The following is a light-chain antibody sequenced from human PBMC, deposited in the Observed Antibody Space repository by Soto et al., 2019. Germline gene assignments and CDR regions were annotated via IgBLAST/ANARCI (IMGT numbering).Light chain of an antibody. V-gene: IGKV3-15*01. CDR2: GAS. CDR3: QQYNTWLWT. Sequence: EVVMTQSPATLSVSPGERVTLSCRASQSINAHLAWYQQKPGQAPRLLIHGASTRATGIPARFSGSGFGTEFILTISRLQSKDFAVYYCQQYNTWLWTFGQGTKVELQ. CDR1: QSINAH. J-gene: IGKJ1*01.